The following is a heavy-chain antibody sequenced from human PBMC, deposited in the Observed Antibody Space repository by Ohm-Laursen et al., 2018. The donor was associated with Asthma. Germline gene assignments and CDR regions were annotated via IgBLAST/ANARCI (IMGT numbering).Heavy chain of an antibody. CDR3: AIGEDDIGDSGWFEH. CDR1: GFTFSTYA. J-gene: IGHJ5*02. D-gene: IGHD2-21*02. V-gene: IGHV3-23*01. Sequence: SLRLSCTASGFTFSTYAMNWVRQAPGKGLEWVSDISGNGGRTKYADFVTGRFTISRDNSKNTLYLQMNSLRAEDTALYYCAIGEDDIGDSGWFEHWGQGTLVTVSS. CDR2: ISGNGGRT.